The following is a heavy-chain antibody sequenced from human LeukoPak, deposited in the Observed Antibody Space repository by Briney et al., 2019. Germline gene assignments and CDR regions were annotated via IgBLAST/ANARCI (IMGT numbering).Heavy chain of an antibody. D-gene: IGHD2-2*01. CDR2: ISSSSSYI. CDR3: AKDEVVPGYYYTDV. CDR1: GFTFTTYG. V-gene: IGHV3-21*01. Sequence: GGSLRLSCAASGFTFTTYGMNWVRQPPGKGLEWVSGISSSSSYIYYADSVKGRFTISRDNSKNTMYLQMNSLNAEDTAVYYCAKDEVVPGYYYTDVWGRGTTVTISS. J-gene: IGHJ6*03.